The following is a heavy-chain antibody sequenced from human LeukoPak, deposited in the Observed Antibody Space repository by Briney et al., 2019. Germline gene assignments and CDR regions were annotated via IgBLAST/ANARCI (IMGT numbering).Heavy chain of an antibody. J-gene: IGHJ4*02. V-gene: IGHV4-61*02. D-gene: IGHD3-22*01. CDR1: GGSFSSGSYY. CDR2: IYTSGST. CDR3: AREDSSGYYYGRLDY. Sequence: SQTLSLTCTVSGGSFSSGSYYWSWIRQPAGKGLEWIGRIYTSGSTNYNPSLKSRVTISVDTSKNQFSLKPSSVTAADTAVYYCAREDSSGYYYGRLDYWGQGTLVTVSS.